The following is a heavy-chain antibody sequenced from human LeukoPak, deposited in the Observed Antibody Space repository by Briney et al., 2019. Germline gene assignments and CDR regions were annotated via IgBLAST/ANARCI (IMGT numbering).Heavy chain of an antibody. CDR3: ARVALRYSSGWYYFDY. Sequence: ASVKVSCKASGYTFTGYYMHWVRQAPGQGLEWMGWINPNSGGTNYAQKFQGRVTMTRDTSISTAYMELSRLRSDDTAVYYCARVALRYSSGWYYFDYWGQGTLVTASS. D-gene: IGHD6-19*01. V-gene: IGHV1-2*02. CDR1: GYTFTGYY. J-gene: IGHJ4*02. CDR2: INPNSGGT.